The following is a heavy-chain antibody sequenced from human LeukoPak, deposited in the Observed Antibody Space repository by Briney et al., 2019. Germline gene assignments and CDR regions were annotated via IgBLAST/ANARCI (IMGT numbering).Heavy chain of an antibody. CDR1: KFTLSNHW. CDR2: IKQDGSEK. D-gene: IGHD2-21*01. V-gene: IGHV3-7*03. CDR3: ARGFCGGISCFSDSCDV. J-gene: IGHJ3*01. Sequence: GGSLRLSCVASKFTLSNHWMTWVRQAPGKGLEWVSNIKQDGSEKYYVDSVKGRFTISRDNAKNSLYLQMNSLRVEDTAVYYCARGFCGGISCFSDSCDVWGQGTMVTVPS.